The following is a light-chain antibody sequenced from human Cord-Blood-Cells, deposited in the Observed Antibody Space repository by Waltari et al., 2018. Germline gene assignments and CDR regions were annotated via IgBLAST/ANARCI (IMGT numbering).Light chain of an antibody. Sequence: QSALTQPASVSGSPGQSITIYCTGTSSDVGGYNYVSWYQQHPGKAPKLMIYEVSNRPSGVSNRFSGSKSGNTASLTISGFQAEDEADYYCSSYTSSSTLEVFGGGTKLTVL. V-gene: IGLV2-14*01. CDR2: EVS. CDR3: SSYTSSSTLEV. J-gene: IGLJ2*01. CDR1: SSDVGGYNY.